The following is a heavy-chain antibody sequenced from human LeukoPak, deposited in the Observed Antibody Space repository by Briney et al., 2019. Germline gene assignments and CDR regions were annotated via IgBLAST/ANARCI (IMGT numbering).Heavy chain of an antibody. Sequence: SETLSLTCTVSGGSINSLISYWGWIRQPPGKGLEWIGSIYYSGSTYYNPSLESRVTISVDTSKNQFSLKLSSVTAADTAVYYCARMRGYSSGPSVYWGQGTLVTVSS. CDR3: ARMRGYSSGPSVY. CDR2: IYYSGST. CDR1: GGSINSLISY. V-gene: IGHV4-39*07. J-gene: IGHJ4*02. D-gene: IGHD6-19*01.